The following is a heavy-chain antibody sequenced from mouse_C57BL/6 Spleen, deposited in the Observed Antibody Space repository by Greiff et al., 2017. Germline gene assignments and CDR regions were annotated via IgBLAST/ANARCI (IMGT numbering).Heavy chain of an antibody. Sequence: VQLQQSGAELVRPGTSVKVSCKASGYAFTNYLIEWVQQRPGQGLEWIGVINPGSGGTNYNEKFKGKATLTADKSSITAYMQLSSLTSEDSAVDFCARSGVTTVVAEHYFDYWGQGTTLTVSS. CDR2: INPGSGGT. CDR3: ARSGVTTVVAEHYFDY. CDR1: GYAFTNYL. V-gene: IGHV1-54*01. J-gene: IGHJ2*01. D-gene: IGHD1-1*01.